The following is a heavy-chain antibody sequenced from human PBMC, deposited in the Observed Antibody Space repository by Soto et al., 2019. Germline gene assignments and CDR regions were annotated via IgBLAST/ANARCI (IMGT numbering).Heavy chain of an antibody. Sequence: GGSLRLSCAASGFTFSDYYMSWIRQAPGKGLEWVSYISSSSSYTNYADSVKGRFTISRDNAKNSLYLQMNSLRAEDTAVYYCAREVGSGSYHNWFDPWGQGTLVTVSS. V-gene: IGHV3-11*06. CDR3: AREVGSGSYHNWFDP. D-gene: IGHD3-10*01. CDR1: GFTFSDYY. J-gene: IGHJ5*02. CDR2: ISSSSSYT.